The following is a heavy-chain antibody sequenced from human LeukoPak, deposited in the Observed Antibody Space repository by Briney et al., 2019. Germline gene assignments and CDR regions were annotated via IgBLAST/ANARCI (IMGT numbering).Heavy chain of an antibody. D-gene: IGHD3-10*01. CDR2: IKSRTDGGTT. CDR1: GFTVSSNY. J-gene: IGHJ4*02. Sequence: PGGSLRLSCAASGFTVSSNYMSWVRQAPGKGLEWVGRIKSRTDGGTTDYAAPVKGKFTISRDDSKNTLYLQMNSLNTEDTAVYYCTTPYYYGSGTITPIYYFDSWGQGTLVTVSS. V-gene: IGHV3-15*01. CDR3: TTPYYYGSGTITPIYYFDS.